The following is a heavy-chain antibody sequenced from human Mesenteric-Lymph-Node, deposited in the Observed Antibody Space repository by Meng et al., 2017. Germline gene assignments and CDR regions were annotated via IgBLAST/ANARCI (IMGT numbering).Heavy chain of an antibody. Sequence: ASVKVSCKASGYTFTGYYMHWVRQAPGQGLEWMGRINPNSGGTNYAQKFQGRVTMTRDTSISTAYMELSRLRSGDTAVYYCATLPILYYYDSSGYGDDAFDIWGQGTMVTVSS. V-gene: IGHV1-2*06. CDR3: ATLPILYYYDSSGYGDDAFDI. D-gene: IGHD3-22*01. J-gene: IGHJ3*02. CDR1: GYTFTGYY. CDR2: INPNSGGT.